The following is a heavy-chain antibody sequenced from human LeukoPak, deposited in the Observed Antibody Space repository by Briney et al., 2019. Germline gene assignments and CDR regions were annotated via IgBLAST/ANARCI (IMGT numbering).Heavy chain of an antibody. CDR2: IKQDGSET. D-gene: IGHD4-17*01. V-gene: IGHV3-7*01. CDR3: ARVPVMTTVPYYYYYMDV. J-gene: IGHJ6*03. CDR1: EFTFSHHW. Sequence: PGGSLRLSCAASEFTFSHHWMTWVRQAPGKGLELVANIKQDGSETYYVDSVKGRFTISRDNSKNTLYLQMNSLRAEDTAVYYCARVPVMTTVPYYYYYMDVWGKGTTVTVSS.